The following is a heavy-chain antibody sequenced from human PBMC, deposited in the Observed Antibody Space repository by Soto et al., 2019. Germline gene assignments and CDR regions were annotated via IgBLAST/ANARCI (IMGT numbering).Heavy chain of an antibody. CDR2: ISYDGSNK. D-gene: IGHD2-15*01. Sequence: GGSLRLSCVSSGFVFSNYGMHFVLHAPVKVLEWVAVISYDGSNKYYADSVKGRFTISRDNSKNTLYLQMTSLRTEDTAVYYCAKLDEGGLQYAYYAMDVWGQGTTVTVSS. CDR1: GFVFSNYG. V-gene: IGHV3-30*18. CDR3: AKLDEGGLQYAYYAMDV. J-gene: IGHJ6*02.